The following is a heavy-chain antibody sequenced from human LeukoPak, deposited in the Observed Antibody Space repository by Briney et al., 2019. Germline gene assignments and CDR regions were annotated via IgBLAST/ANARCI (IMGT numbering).Heavy chain of an antibody. V-gene: IGHV4-39*01. J-gene: IGHJ4*01. CDR3: ASATTYSIDD. CDR1: GGSVSISFYS. D-gene: IGHD5-12*01. CDR2: MYYSGSA. Sequence: PSETLSLTCNVSGGSVSISFYSWGWIRQPPGKGLEWIGSMYYSGSAHYNLSLKSRVTMSVDTSKNQFSLKLSSVTAADTAIYFCASATTYSIDDWGQGTLVTVSS.